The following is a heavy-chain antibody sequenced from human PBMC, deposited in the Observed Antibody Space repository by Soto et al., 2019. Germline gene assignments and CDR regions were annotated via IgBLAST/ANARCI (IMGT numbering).Heavy chain of an antibody. CDR3: PKDFAHISRSCALIFDY. J-gene: IGHJ4*02. CDR1: GFTFSSYA. Sequence: GGSLRLSCAASGFTFSSYAMSWVRQDPGKGLEWVSAISGSGGSTYYADSVKGRFTISRDNSKNPLYLQMNSLRAEDTAVYYCPKDFAHISRSCALIFDYWGEATMVTLSS. D-gene: IGHD6-13*01. V-gene: IGHV3-23*01. CDR2: ISGSGGST.